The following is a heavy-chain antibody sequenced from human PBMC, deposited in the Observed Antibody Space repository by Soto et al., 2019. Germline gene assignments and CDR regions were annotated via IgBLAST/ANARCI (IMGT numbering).Heavy chain of an antibody. CDR3: ARDPTYYYGSGSYSIIPYYYYYGMDV. Sequence: GGSLRLSCAASGFTFSSYGTHWVRQAPGKGLEWVAVIWYDGSNKYYADSVKGRFTISRDNSKNTLYLQMNSLRAEDTAVYYCARDPTYYYGSGSYSIIPYYYYYGMDVWGQGTTVTVSS. J-gene: IGHJ6*02. CDR2: IWYDGSNK. V-gene: IGHV3-33*01. CDR1: GFTFSSYG. D-gene: IGHD3-10*01.